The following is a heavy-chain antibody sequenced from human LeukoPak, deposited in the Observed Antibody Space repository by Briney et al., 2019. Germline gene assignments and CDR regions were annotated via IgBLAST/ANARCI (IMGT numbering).Heavy chain of an antibody. J-gene: IGHJ5*02. V-gene: IGHV1-2*02. CDR2: INPNSGGT. CDR1: GYTFTGYY. Sequence: ASVKVSCKASGYTFTGYYMHWVRQAPGQGLEWMGWINPNSGGTNYAQKFQGRVTMTRDTSISTAYMELSRLRSDDTAVCYCARDATSYGDYAGDWFDPWGQGTLVTVSS. CDR3: ARDATSYGDYAGDWFDP. D-gene: IGHD4-17*01.